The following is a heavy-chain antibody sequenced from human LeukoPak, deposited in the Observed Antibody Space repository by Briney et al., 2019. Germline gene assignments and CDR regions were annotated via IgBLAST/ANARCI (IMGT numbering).Heavy chain of an antibody. CDR1: GLTFSTYS. Sequence: GGSLKPSGEASGLTFSTYSLSWVRKAQGKGLFWVSGISASGSGTYYVDSLQRRFTISRDNSKDTLYLQMNSLRAEDTAVYYCAKDGRPNQAYFQHWGQGTLVTLSS. V-gene: IGHV3-23*01. J-gene: IGHJ1*01. CDR3: AKDGRPNQAYFQH. CDR2: ISASGSGT. D-gene: IGHD1-14*01.